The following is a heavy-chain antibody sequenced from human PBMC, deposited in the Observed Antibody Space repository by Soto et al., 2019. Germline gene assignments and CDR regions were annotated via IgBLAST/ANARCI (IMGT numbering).Heavy chain of an antibody. V-gene: IGHV5-51*01. CDR1: GYTFTNYW. CDR2: IYPGDSDT. J-gene: IGHJ6*04. Sequence: GESLKISCKGSGYTFTNYWIGWVRQMPGKGPEWMGIIYPGDSDTKYNPSFQGQVTISADKSITTTYLQWSSLKASDTASYYCAASIFYYGLDGWGKGTKVTVSS. CDR3: AASIFYYGLDG.